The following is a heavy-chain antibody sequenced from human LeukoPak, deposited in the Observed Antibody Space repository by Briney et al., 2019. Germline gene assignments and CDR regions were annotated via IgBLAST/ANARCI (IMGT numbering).Heavy chain of an antibody. D-gene: IGHD4-17*01. CDR2: IIPSGDIT. CDR3: AKDPDYGDYSANYFDY. Sequence: GGSLRLSCAASGFIFSSHGMSWVRQAPGKGLEWVSGIIPSGDITYYADSVKGRFTISRDNSKNTLYLQINSLRDEDTAVYYCAKDPDYGDYSANYFDYWGQGTLVTVSS. V-gene: IGHV3-23*01. J-gene: IGHJ4*02. CDR1: GFIFSSHG.